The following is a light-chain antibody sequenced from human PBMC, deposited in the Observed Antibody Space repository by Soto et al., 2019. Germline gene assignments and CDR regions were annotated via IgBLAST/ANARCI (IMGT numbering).Light chain of an antibody. J-gene: IGLJ1*01. V-gene: IGLV2-11*01. CDR3: CLYAVTFYV. CDR2: DVS. Sequence: QSVLTQPRSVSGSPGPSVTISCTGNSSDVGTYDFVSWYQQHPGKARRLMIFDVSERPSGVPDRVSGSKSGNTASLTISGLRAEDEADYYCCLYAVTFYVFGTGTQLTVL. CDR1: SSDVGTYDF.